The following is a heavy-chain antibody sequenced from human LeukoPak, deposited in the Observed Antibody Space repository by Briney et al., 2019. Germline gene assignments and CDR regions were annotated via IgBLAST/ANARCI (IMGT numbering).Heavy chain of an antibody. V-gene: IGHV1-2*04. CDR2: INPNSGGT. Sequence: ASMKVSCKASEYTFTGYYMHWVRQAPGQGLEWMGWINPNSGGTNYAQKFQGWVTMTRDTSISTAYMELSRLRSDDTAVYYCARGGYSSGWSVFDYWGQGTLVTVSS. D-gene: IGHD6-19*01. J-gene: IGHJ4*02. CDR3: ARGGYSSGWSVFDY. CDR1: EYTFTGYY.